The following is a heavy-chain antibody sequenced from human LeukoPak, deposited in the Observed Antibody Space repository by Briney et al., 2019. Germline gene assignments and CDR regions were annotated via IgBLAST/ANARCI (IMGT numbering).Heavy chain of an antibody. V-gene: IGHV3-33*05. J-gene: IGHJ4*02. CDR3: ARYCSGGCYSGVDY. CDR2: ILYEDK. Sequence: GGSLRLSCAASGFTFSSLGMHWVRQAPGRGLEWVALILYEDKYYADSVKGRFTISRDNSKNTLYLQMDSLRAEDTAVYYCARYCSGGCYSGVDYWGQGTLVTVPS. CDR1: GFTFSSLG. D-gene: IGHD2-15*01.